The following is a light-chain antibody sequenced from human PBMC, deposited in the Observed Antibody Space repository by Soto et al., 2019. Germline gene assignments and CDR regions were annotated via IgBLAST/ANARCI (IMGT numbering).Light chain of an antibody. CDR1: QSVSNNY. V-gene: IGKV3-20*01. Sequence: EIVLTQSPGTLSLSPGERATLSCRASQSVSNNYLAWYQQKSGQALRLLIYGASNRATGIPDRFSGSGSGTDFTLTISRLEPEDFAVYYCQQYGSSGTFGQGTKVDSK. J-gene: IGKJ1*01. CDR2: GAS. CDR3: QQYGSSGT.